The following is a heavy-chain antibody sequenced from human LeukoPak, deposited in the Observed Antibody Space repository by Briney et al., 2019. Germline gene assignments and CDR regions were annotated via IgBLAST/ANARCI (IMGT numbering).Heavy chain of an antibody. CDR3: AKPRADDEKALDI. J-gene: IGHJ3*02. Sequence: GGSLRLSCAASGFTFNDYTMHWVRQAPGKGLEWVSFITWDGVSTYYADSVKGRFTLSRDNSKNSLYLQMNSLRTEDTALYYCAKPRADDEKALDIWGQGTMVTVSS. V-gene: IGHV3-43*01. CDR2: ITWDGVST. CDR1: GFTFNDYT. D-gene: IGHD3-3*01.